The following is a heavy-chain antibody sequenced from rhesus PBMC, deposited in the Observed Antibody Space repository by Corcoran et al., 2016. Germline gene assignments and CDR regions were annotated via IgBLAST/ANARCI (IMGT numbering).Heavy chain of an antibody. CDR2: IRKKAKGGKA. D-gene: IGHD4-29*01. J-gene: IGHJ1*01. V-gene: IGHV3-116*01. Sequence: EMQLVESGGGLVQPGGSLRLSCAASGFTFSDHYMEWFRQAPGRGPEWVVFIRKKAKGGKAEFAASVKGRFTISRDDSKNVTYLQMNSLKTEDTAVYYCTTEGSRDPEYFEFWGQGALVTVSS. CDR3: TTEGSRDPEYFEF. CDR1: GFTFSDHY.